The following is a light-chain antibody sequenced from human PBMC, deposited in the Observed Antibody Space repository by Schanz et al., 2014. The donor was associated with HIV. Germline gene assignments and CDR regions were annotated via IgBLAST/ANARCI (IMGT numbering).Light chain of an antibody. J-gene: IGLJ7*01. CDR3: AAWDGTLNGWV. V-gene: IGLV1-47*01. CDR2: RNN. CDR1: SSNIGSNY. Sequence: QSVLTQPPSASGPPGQRVTISCSGSSSNIGSNYVYWYQQLPGTAPKLLIYRNNQRPSGVPDRFSGSKSGTSASLAISGLRSEDEADYYCAAWDGTLNGWVFGGGTQLTVL.